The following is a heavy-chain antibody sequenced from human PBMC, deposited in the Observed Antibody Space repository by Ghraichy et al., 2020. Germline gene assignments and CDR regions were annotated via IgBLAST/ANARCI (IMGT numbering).Heavy chain of an antibody. CDR3: AKSLGYNYGSVDYGMDV. CDR1: GFTFSNYA. Sequence: GGSLRLSCAASGFTFSNYAMSWVRQAPGKGLEWVSTISGSGGSTKYADSVKGRFTLSRDNSRNTLFLQLNSLRAEDTAVYYCAKSLGYNYGSVDYGMDVWGQGTTVTVSS. CDR2: ISGSGGST. D-gene: IGHD3-10*01. V-gene: IGHV3-23*01. J-gene: IGHJ6*02.